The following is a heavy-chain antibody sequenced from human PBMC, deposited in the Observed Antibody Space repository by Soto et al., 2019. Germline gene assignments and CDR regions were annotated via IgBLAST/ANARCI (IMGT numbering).Heavy chain of an antibody. CDR1: GGSISSYY. Sequence: PSETLSLTCTVSGGSISSYYWSWIRQPPGKGLEWIGYIYYSGSTNYNPSLKSRVTISVDTSKNQFSLKLSSVTAADTAVYYCARVQQLVHYYYYYGMDAWGQGTTVTVSS. CDR3: ARVQQLVHYYYYYGMDA. CDR2: IYYSGST. V-gene: IGHV4-59*01. J-gene: IGHJ6*02. D-gene: IGHD6-6*01.